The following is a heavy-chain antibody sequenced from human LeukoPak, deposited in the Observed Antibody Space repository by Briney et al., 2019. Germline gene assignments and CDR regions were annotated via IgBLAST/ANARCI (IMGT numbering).Heavy chain of an antibody. CDR3: ARVGLHCSGGSCYDY. D-gene: IGHD2-15*01. CDR1: GCIFRTYW. Sequence: WGSLRLSCAASGCIFRTYWMHWVRQAPGKGLVWVSRISSDGSSTTYADSVQGRFTISRDNATNTLYLQMNSLRAEDTSVYYCARVGLHCSGGSCYDYWGQGTLVTVSS. J-gene: IGHJ4*02. CDR2: ISSDGSST. V-gene: IGHV3-74*01.